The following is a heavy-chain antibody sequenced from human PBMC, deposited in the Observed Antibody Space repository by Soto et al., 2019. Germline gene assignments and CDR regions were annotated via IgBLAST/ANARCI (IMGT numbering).Heavy chain of an antibody. CDR1: GGTFSSYA. J-gene: IGHJ6*02. CDR2: IIPIFGTA. V-gene: IGHV1-69*13. Sequence: SVKVSCKASGGTFSSYAISWVRQAPGQGLEWMGGIIPIFGTANYAQKFQGRVTITADESTSTAYMELSSLRSEDTAVYYCASVGEYSSTSYYYGMDVWGQGTTVTVSS. D-gene: IGHD6-6*01. CDR3: ASVGEYSSTSYYYGMDV.